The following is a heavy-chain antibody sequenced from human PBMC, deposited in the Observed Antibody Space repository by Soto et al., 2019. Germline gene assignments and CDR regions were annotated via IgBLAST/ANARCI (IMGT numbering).Heavy chain of an antibody. D-gene: IGHD3-22*01. CDR1: GATFSSYA. V-gene: IGHV1-18*01. CDR2: ISARAGSA. J-gene: IGHJ3*01. CDR3: ARAFFYQGSDSRGYSFDAFDF. Sequence: ASVKVSCKASGATFSSYAISWVRQDPGQGLEWMGWISARAGSAEYAQRFQGRVTMTTDRSTSTAYMELRSLRSDDTAVYYCARAFFYQGSDSRGYSFDAFDFWGPGTLVTVS.